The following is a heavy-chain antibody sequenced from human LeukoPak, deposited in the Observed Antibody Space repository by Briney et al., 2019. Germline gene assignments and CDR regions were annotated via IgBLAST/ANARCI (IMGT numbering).Heavy chain of an antibody. J-gene: IGHJ1*01. CDR1: GFTFSSYA. CDR3: VESGFTGYFQL. Sequence: GGSLRLSCAASGFTFSSYAMSWVRQAPGKGLEWVSAISGSGGSTYYADSVKGRFTISRDNSKNTLYLQMNSLRAEDTAVYYCVESGFTGYFQLWGQGTLVTVSS. V-gene: IGHV3-23*01. CDR2: ISGSGGST. D-gene: IGHD5-12*01.